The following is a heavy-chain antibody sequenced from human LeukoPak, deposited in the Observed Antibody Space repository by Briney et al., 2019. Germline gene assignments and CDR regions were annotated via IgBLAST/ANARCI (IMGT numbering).Heavy chain of an antibody. J-gene: IGHJ3*02. Sequence: ASVKVSCKASGYTFTGYYMHWVRQAPGQGLEWMGWINPNSGGTNYAQKFQGWVTITRDTSISTAYMELSRLRSDDTAVYYCARASPSAPSGRPYLSHDAFDIWGQGTLVTVSS. CDR2: INPNSGGT. CDR3: ARASPSAPSGRPYLSHDAFDI. D-gene: IGHD1-26*01. V-gene: IGHV1-2*04. CDR1: GYTFTGYY.